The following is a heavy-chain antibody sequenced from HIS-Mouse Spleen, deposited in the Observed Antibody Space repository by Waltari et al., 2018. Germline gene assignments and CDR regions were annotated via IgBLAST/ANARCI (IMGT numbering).Heavy chain of an antibody. CDR2: IEYSGGT. CDR1: GGSISSSSYY. CDR3: AREIPYSSSWYDWYFDL. Sequence: QLQLQESGPGLVKPSETLSLTCTVSGGSISSSSYYWGWIRQPPGKGLELIGRIEYSGGTHYTPSLKSRVTISVDTSKNQFSLKLSSVTAADTAVYYCAREIPYSSSWYDWYFDLWGRGTLVTVSS. J-gene: IGHJ2*01. V-gene: IGHV4-39*07. D-gene: IGHD6-13*01.